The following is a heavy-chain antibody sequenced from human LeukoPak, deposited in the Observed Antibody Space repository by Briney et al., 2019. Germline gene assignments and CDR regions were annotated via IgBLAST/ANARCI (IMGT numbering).Heavy chain of an antibody. Sequence: SETLSLTCTVSGGSISSYYWSWIRQPPGKGLEWIGYIYYSGGTNYNPSLKSRVTISVDTSKNQFSLKLSSVTAADTAVYYCARFIDEIDNWFDPWGQGTLVTVSS. V-gene: IGHV4-59*01. CDR1: GGSISSYY. CDR2: IYYSGGT. CDR3: ARFIDEIDNWFDP. D-gene: IGHD3-16*02. J-gene: IGHJ5*02.